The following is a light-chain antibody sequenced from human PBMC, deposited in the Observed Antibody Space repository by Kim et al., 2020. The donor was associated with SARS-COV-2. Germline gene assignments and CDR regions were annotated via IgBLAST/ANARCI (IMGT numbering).Light chain of an antibody. V-gene: IGKV3D-15*01. CDR1: HSLHCA. Sequence: ATYPCRPTHSLHCALPISQPPATLAPRLLIYDASTRATGVPARFSGSGYGTDFTLTISSLQSEDYGVYYCQECVDWPQRTFGQGTKVEIK. J-gene: IGKJ1*01. CDR2: DAS. CDR3: QECVDWPQRT.